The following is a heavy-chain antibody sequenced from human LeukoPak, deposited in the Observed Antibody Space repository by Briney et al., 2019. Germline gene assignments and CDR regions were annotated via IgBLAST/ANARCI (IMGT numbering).Heavy chain of an antibody. CDR2: IIPIVGTA. J-gene: IGHJ6*03. D-gene: IGHD3-10*01. CDR1: GYTFTSNY. V-gene: IGHV1-69*06. CDR3: ASQSLLWFGEGRVFYYYYYMDV. Sequence: GASVKVSCKAFGYTFTSNYMHWVRQAPGQGLEWMGGIIPIVGTANYAQKFQGRVTITADKSTSTAYMELSSLRSEDTAVYYCASQSLLWFGEGRVFYYYYYMDVWGKGTTVTVSS.